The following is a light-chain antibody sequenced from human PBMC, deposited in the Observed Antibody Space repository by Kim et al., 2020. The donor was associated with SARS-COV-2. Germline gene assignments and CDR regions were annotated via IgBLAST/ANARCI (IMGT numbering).Light chain of an antibody. CDR1: SSDVGAYNY. CDR2: DVS. V-gene: IGLV2-14*01. CDR3: SSYTSSTTWV. Sequence: QSALTQPASVSGSPGQSITISCTGTSSDVGAYNYVSWYQQHPGKAPKVMIYDVSKRPSGVSDRFSASKSGNTASLIISGLQAEDEADYYCSSYTSSTTWVFGGGTQPTVL. J-gene: IGLJ3*02.